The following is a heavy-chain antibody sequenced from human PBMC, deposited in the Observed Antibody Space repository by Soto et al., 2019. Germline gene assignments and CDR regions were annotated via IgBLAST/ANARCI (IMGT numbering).Heavy chain of an antibody. CDR2: MNPNSGNT. Sequence: ASVKVSCKASGYTFTSYDINWVRQATGQGLEWMGWMNPNSGNTGYAQKFQGRVTMTRNTSISTAYMELSSLRSEDTAVYYCASRAVDYIWGSYRSSSDDAFDIWGQGKMVTVSS. J-gene: IGHJ3*02. D-gene: IGHD3-16*02. V-gene: IGHV1-8*01. CDR1: GYTFTSYD. CDR3: ASRAVDYIWGSYRSSSDDAFDI.